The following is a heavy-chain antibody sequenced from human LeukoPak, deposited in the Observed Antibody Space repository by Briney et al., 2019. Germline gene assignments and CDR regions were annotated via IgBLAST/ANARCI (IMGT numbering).Heavy chain of an antibody. Sequence: PSQTLSLTCTVSGGSISSGSYYWSWIRQPAGKGLEWIGRIYTSGSTNYNPSLKSRVTISVDTSKNQFSLKLSSVTAADTAVYYCARVGYSSSWYLAGWGQGTLVTVSS. CDR2: IYTSGST. V-gene: IGHV4-61*02. D-gene: IGHD6-13*01. J-gene: IGHJ4*02. CDR1: GGSISSGSYY. CDR3: ARVGYSSSWYLAG.